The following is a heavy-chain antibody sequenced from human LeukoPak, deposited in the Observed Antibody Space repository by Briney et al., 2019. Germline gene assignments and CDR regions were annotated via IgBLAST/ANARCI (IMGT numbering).Heavy chain of an antibody. CDR2: IRYDGSKS. J-gene: IGHJ3*02. CDR3: AKDGGSGSYFAFDI. Sequence: GGSLRLSCAASGFTFNSYGMHWVRQAPGKGLEGVAFIRYDGSKSYFADSVKGRFALSGDNSKNTLYLQMSSLRPEDTAVYFCAKDGGSGSYFAFDIWGQGTMVTVSS. D-gene: IGHD1-26*01. CDR1: GFTFNSYG. V-gene: IGHV3-30*02.